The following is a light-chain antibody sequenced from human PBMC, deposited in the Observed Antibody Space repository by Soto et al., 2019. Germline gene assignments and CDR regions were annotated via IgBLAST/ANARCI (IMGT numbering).Light chain of an antibody. CDR3: CSYAGSYTWV. J-gene: IGLJ1*01. Sequence: QSALTQPRSVSGSPGQSVTISCTGTSSDVGGYNYVSWYRQHPGKAPKLMIYDVSKRSSGVPDRFSGSKSGNTASLTISGLQAEDEADYYCCSYAGSYTWVFVTGTKVTVL. CDR2: DVS. V-gene: IGLV2-11*01. CDR1: SSDVGGYNY.